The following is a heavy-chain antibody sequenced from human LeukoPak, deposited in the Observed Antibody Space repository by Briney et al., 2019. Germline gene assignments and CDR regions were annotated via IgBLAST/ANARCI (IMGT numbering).Heavy chain of an antibody. Sequence: GGPLRLSCAASGFTFSDYWMSWVRQAPGKGLEWVANIKQDGSDKQYVDSIKGRFTISRDNAKNTLYLQMDSLRVEDTAIYYCARFSRVQSSFWGQGTLVTVSS. CDR3: ARFSRVQSSF. J-gene: IGHJ4*02. V-gene: IGHV3-7*01. CDR1: GFTFSDYW. CDR2: IKQDGSDK. D-gene: IGHD4/OR15-4a*01.